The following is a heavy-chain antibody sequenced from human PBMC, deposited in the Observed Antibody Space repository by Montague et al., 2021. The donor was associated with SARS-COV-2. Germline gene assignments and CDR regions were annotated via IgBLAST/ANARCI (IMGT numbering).Heavy chain of an antibody. V-gene: IGHV3-53*01. Sequence: SLRLSCAASGFTVSSNYMTWVRQAPGKGLEWVSVIYSGGSTYYADSMKGRFTISRDNSKNTLYLQLNSLRAEDTAVYYCARVGRDSAILPIAIHYGMDVWGQGTTVTVSS. CDR2: IYSGGST. J-gene: IGHJ6*02. CDR1: GFTVSSNY. CDR3: ARVGRDSAILPIAIHYGMDV. D-gene: IGHD2-2*01.